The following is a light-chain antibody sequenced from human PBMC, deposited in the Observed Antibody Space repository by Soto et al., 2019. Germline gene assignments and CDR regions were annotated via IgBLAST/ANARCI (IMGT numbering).Light chain of an antibody. V-gene: IGKV3-20*01. J-gene: IGKJ1*01. CDR2: GAS. Sequence: EIVLTQSPGTLSLSPGERATLSCRASQSVSSSYLAWYQQKPGQAPRLLIYGASSRAIGIPDRFSGSGSGTDFTLTISRLEPEDFAVYYCQQYGSSQATFGQGTKVEIK. CDR3: QQYGSSQAT. CDR1: QSVSSSY.